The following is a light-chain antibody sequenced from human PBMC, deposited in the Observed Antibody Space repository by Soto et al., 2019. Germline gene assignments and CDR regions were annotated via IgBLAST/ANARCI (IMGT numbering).Light chain of an antibody. CDR1: SSDVGGYNY. V-gene: IGLV2-14*01. CDR3: SSYTSSSTLYVV. CDR2: EVS. J-gene: IGLJ2*01. Sequence: QSVLTQPASVSGSPGQSITISCTGTSSDVGGYNYVSWYQQHPGKAPKLMIYEVSNRPSGVSNRFSGPKSGNTASLTISGLQAEDEADYYCSSYTSSSTLYVVFGGGTKLTVL.